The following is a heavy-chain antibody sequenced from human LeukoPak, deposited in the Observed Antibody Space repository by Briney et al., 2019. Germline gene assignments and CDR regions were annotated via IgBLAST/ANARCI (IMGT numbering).Heavy chain of an antibody. CDR2: IKQDGSEK. Sequence: PGGSLRLSCAASGFTFSSYWMSWVRQAPGKGLGWVANIKQDGSEKYYVDSVKGRFTISRDNAKNSLYLQMNSLRAEDTAVYYCARGYDFWSGYYTFDYWGQGTLVTVSS. V-gene: IGHV3-7*01. CDR3: ARGYDFWSGYYTFDY. CDR1: GFTFSSYW. D-gene: IGHD3-3*01. J-gene: IGHJ4*02.